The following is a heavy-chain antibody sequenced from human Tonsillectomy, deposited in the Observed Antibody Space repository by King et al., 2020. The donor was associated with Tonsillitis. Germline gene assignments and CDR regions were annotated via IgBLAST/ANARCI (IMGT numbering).Heavy chain of an antibody. J-gene: IGHJ4*02. CDR1: GGSFSGYY. V-gene: IGHV4-34*01. D-gene: IGHD2-15*01. CDR2: INHSGST. Sequence: VQLQQWGAGLLKPSETLSLTCAVYGGSFSGYYWSWIRQPPGKGPEWIGEINHSGSTNYNPSLKSRVTISVDTSKNQFSLKLSSVTAADTAVYYCARGRDIVVVVAATKPYYFDYWGQGTLVTVSS. CDR3: ARGRDIVVVVAATKPYYFDY.